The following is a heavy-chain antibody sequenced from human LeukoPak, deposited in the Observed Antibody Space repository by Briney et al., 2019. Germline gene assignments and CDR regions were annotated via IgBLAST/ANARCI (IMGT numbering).Heavy chain of an antibody. CDR3: ARGQQLAPDYYYYYYMDV. J-gene: IGHJ6*03. CDR2: ISSSGSTI. D-gene: IGHD6-6*01. CDR1: GFTFSDYY. V-gene: IGHV3-11*01. Sequence: PGGSLRLSCAASGFTFSDYYMSWIRQAPGKGLEWVSYISSSGSTIYYADSVKGRFTISRGNAKNSLYLQMNSLRAEDTAVYYCARGQQLAPDYYYYYYMDVWGKGTTVTVSS.